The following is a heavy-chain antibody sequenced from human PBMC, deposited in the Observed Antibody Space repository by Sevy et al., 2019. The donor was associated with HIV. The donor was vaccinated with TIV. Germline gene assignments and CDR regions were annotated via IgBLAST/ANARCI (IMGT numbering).Heavy chain of an antibody. CDR1: GFTFSSYA. CDR2: ISYDGSNK. V-gene: IGHV3-30-3*01. CDR3: ARDQFGYDILTGYYFDAFDI. D-gene: IGHD3-9*01. Sequence: GWSLRLSCAASGFTFSSYAMHWVRQAPGKGLEWVAVISYDGSNKYYADSVKGRFTISRDNSKNTLYLQMNSLRAEDTAVYYCARDQFGYDILTGYYFDAFDIWGQGTMVTVSS. J-gene: IGHJ3*02.